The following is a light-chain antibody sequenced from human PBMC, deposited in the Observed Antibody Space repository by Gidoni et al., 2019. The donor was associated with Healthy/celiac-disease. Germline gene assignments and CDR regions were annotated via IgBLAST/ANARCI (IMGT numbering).Light chain of an antibody. CDR2: NVN. CDR1: SRDVGGYKY. J-gene: IGLJ1*01. V-gene: IGLV2-11*01. Sequence: QSALTQPPSVSVSPGQSVTISCTGTSRDVGGYKYVSLYQQPPGKAPQLMIHNVNKRPPGVPGRFAGSKCGNAALLTSSGLQAEDEADYYCCSYAGSYTYVFGTGTKVTVL. CDR3: CSYAGSYTYV.